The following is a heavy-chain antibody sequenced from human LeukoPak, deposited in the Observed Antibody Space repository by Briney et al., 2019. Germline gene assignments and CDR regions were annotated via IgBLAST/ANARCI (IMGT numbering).Heavy chain of an antibody. Sequence: GESLKISCKVSGYSLSNYWIGWVRQMPGRGLEWMGIIYPGDSDTRYSPSFQGQVTFSADKSISTAYLQWNSLKASDTAMYYCAGYNTGYYYFDFWGPGTLVTVSS. CDR1: GYSLSNYW. V-gene: IGHV5-51*01. CDR2: IYPGDSDT. J-gene: IGHJ4*02. D-gene: IGHD5-12*01. CDR3: AGYNTGYYYFDF.